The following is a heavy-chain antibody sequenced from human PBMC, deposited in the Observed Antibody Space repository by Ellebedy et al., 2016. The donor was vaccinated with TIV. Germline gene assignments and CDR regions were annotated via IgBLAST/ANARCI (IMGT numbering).Heavy chain of an antibody. CDR3: ASDQLSPYGMDV. CDR2: IYYSGST. D-gene: IGHD5-18*01. V-gene: IGHV4-31*03. Sequence: SETLSLXXTVSGGSISSGGYYWSWIRQHPGKGLEWIGYIYYSGSTYYNPSLKSRVTISVDTSKNQFSLKLSSVTAADTAVYYCASDQLSPYGMDVWGQGTTVTVSS. CDR1: GGSISSGGYY. J-gene: IGHJ6*02.